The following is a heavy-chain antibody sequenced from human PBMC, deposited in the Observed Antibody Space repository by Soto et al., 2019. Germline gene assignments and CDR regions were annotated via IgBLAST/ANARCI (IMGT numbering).Heavy chain of an antibody. CDR1: GFIVSNSY. CDR2: IYSGGST. D-gene: IGHD2-15*01. CDR3: ARGIGEYYSYGMDV. V-gene: IGHV3-53*01. J-gene: IGHJ6*02. Sequence: PGGSLRLSCAASGFIVSNSYMIWVRQAPGKGLEWVSVIYSGGSTYYADSVKGRFTISRDNTKNTMYLQMNSLRAEDTAVYYCARGIGEYYSYGMDVWGQGTTVTVS.